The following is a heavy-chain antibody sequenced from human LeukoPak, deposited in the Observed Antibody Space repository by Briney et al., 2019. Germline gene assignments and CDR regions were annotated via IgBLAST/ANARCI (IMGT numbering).Heavy chain of an antibody. J-gene: IGHJ4*02. CDR1: GGSISSGDYY. V-gene: IGHV4-30-4*01. CDR2: IFYSGNT. CDR3: ARVRPHGGSGSYAFDY. Sequence: PSETLSLTCTVSGGSISSGDYYWSWIRQPPGKGLEWIGYIFYSGNTYYNPSLESRVTISVDTSKNHLSLKLSSVTAADTAVYYCARVRPHGGSGSYAFDYWGQGTLVTVSS. D-gene: IGHD3-10*01.